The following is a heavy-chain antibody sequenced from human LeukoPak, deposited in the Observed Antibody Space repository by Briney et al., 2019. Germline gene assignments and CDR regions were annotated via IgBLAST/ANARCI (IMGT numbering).Heavy chain of an antibody. Sequence: GGSLRLSCAASGFTFSSYGMPWVRQAPGKGLEWVSYISSSGSTKYYADSVKGRFTISRDNAKNSYLQMNSLRAEDTAVYYCARDGHAYGRGSPHYWGQGTLVTVSS. CDR2: ISSSGSTK. J-gene: IGHJ4*02. CDR1: GFTFSSYG. CDR3: ARDGHAYGRGSPHY. D-gene: IGHD3-10*01. V-gene: IGHV3-48*04.